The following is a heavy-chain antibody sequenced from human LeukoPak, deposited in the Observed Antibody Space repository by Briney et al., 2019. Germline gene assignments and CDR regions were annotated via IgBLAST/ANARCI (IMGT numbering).Heavy chain of an antibody. Sequence: GGSLRLSCGASGFTFSSYSMNWVRQAPGRGLEWVSSISSSSSFIYYADSLKGRFTISRDNAKNSLFLQMNSLRAEDTAVYYCARDRIIYGDYGDAFDICGQGTMVTVSS. J-gene: IGHJ3*02. D-gene: IGHD4-17*01. V-gene: IGHV3-21*01. CDR1: GFTFSSYS. CDR2: ISSSSSFI. CDR3: ARDRIIYGDYGDAFDI.